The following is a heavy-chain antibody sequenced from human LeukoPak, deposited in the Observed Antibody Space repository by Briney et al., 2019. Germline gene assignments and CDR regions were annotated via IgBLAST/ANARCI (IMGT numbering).Heavy chain of an antibody. CDR3: ATSTVTHTRDP. CDR1: GYTFTDFY. Sequence: ASVRVSCKASGYTFTDFYLSWVRQAPGQGLEWMAWINPFSGATSYAEKFQGRVTMTWDTSISTAYMELLGLRSDDTAVYYCATSTVTHTRDPWGQGTLVTVSS. J-gene: IGHJ5*02. V-gene: IGHV1-2*02. CDR2: INPFSGAT. D-gene: IGHD1-1*01.